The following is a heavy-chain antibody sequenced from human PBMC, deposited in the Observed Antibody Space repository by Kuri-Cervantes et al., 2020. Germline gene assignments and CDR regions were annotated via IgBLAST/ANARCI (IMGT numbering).Heavy chain of an antibody. J-gene: IGHJ6*02. CDR1: GGTFSSYA. V-gene: IGHV1-69*13. CDR3: ASRGYSYGYDYYYGMDV. Sequence: SVKVSCKASGGTFSSYAIGWVRQAPGQGLEWMGGIIPIFGTANYAQKFQGRVTITADESTSTAYMELSSLRSEDTAVYYCASRGYSYGYDYYYGMDVWGQGTTVTVSS. CDR2: IIPIFGTA. D-gene: IGHD5-18*01.